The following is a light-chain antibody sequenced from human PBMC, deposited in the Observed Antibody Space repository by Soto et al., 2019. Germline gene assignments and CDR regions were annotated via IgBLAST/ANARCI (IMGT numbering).Light chain of an antibody. CDR1: ISDVGGYQY. Sequence: QSVLTQPASVSGSPGQSITISCTGTISDVGGYQYVSWFQQHPGKAPKLMIYDVSDRPSGVSSRFSGSKSGNTASLTISGLQSGDEADYYCSSYTSDFTIIFGGGTKLTVL. CDR2: DVS. J-gene: IGLJ2*01. CDR3: SSYTSDFTII. V-gene: IGLV2-14*03.